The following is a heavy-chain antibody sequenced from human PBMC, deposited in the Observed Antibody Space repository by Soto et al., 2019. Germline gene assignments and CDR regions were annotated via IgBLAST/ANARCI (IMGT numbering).Heavy chain of an antibody. CDR3: ARDFMVRGILSYGMDV. D-gene: IGHD3-10*01. Sequence: SLTCTVSGGSISSYYWSWIRQPPGKGLEWIGYIYYSGSTNYNPSLKSRVTISVDTSKNQFSLKLSSVTAADTAVYYCARDFMVRGILSYGMDVWGQGTTVTVSS. CDR1: GGSISSYY. J-gene: IGHJ6*02. CDR2: IYYSGST. V-gene: IGHV4-59*01.